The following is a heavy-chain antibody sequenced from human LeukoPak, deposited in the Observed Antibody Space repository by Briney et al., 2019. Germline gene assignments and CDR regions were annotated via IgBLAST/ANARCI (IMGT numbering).Heavy chain of an antibody. CDR3: ATDQLYYDYVWRSYRRGYFDY. CDR2: FDPEDGET. D-gene: IGHD3-16*02. CDR1: GYTLTELS. V-gene: IGHV1-24*01. J-gene: IGHJ4*02. Sequence: ASVKVSCKVSGYTLTELSMHWVRQAPGKGLEWMGGFDPEDGETIYAQKFQGRVTMTEDTSTDTAYMELSSLRSEDTAVYYCATDQLYYDYVWRSYRRGYFDYWGQGTLVTVSS.